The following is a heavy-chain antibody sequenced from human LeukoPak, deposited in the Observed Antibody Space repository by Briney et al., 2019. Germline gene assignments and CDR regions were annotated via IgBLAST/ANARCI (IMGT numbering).Heavy chain of an antibody. CDR2: INSNSGGT. V-gene: IGHV1-2*02. CDR3: ARHYYDRADDAFDI. D-gene: IGHD3-22*01. J-gene: IGHJ3*02. CDR1: GYTFTGYY. Sequence: ASVKVSCKASGYTFTGYYMHWVRQAPGQGLEWMGWINSNSGGTNYAQKFQGRVTMTRDTSISTAYMELSRLRSDDTAVYYCARHYYDRADDAFDIWGQGTMVTVSS.